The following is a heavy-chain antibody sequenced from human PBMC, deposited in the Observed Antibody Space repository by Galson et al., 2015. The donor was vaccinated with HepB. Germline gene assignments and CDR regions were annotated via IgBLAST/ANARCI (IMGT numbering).Heavy chain of an antibody. CDR2: IYSNGGTT. CDR1: GFTFSSYA. V-gene: IGHV3-64D*06. CDR3: VKGITGSA. D-gene: IGHD1-14*01. J-gene: IGHJ5*02. Sequence: SLRLSCAASGFTFSSYAMNWVRQAPGKGLEHVSTIYSNGGTTYYAEPVKGRFTISRDNSKNTLSLQMSSLRAEDTAVYFCVKGITGSAWGQGTLVTVSS.